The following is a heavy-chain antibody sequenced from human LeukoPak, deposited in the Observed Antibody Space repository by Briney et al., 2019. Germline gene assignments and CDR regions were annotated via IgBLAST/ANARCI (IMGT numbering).Heavy chain of an antibody. J-gene: IGHJ5*02. D-gene: IGHD3-10*01. CDR1: GFTFSSYG. CDR3: AKAHGSGSYYNVPWFDP. V-gene: IGHV3-30*18. CDR2: ISYDGSNK. Sequence: GGSLRLSCAASGFTFSSYGMHWVRQAPGKGLEWVAVISYDGSNKYYADSVKGRFTISRDNSKNTLYLQMNSLRAEDTAVCYCAKAHGSGSYYNVPWFDPWGQGTLVTVSS.